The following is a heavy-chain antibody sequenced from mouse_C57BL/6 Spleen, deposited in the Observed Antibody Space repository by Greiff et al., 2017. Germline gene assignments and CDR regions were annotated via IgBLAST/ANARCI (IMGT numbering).Heavy chain of an antibody. CDR3: ARKGQLGGFDY. CDR1: GYTFTSYW. D-gene: IGHD6-1*01. V-gene: IGHV1-52*01. Sequence: VQLQQPGAELVRPGSSVKLSCKASGYTFTSYWMHWVKQRPIQGLEWIGNIDPSDSETHYNQKFKDKATLTVDKSSSTAYMQLSSLTSEDSAVYYCARKGQLGGFDYWGQGTTLTVSS. CDR2: IDPSDSET. J-gene: IGHJ2*01.